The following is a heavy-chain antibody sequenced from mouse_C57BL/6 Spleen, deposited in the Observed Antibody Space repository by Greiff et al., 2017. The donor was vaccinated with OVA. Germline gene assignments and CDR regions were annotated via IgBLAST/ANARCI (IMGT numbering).Heavy chain of an antibody. CDR2: ISYDGSN. D-gene: IGHD1-1*01. V-gene: IGHV3-6*01. Sequence: EVQVVESGPGLVKPSQSLSLTCSVTGYSITSGYYWNWIRQFPGNKLEWMGYISYDGSNNYNPSLKNRISITRDTSKNQFFLKLNSVTTEDTATYYCARETTVVAIHWYFDVWGTGTTVTVSS. CDR1: GYSITSGYY. CDR3: ARETTVVAIHWYFDV. J-gene: IGHJ1*03.